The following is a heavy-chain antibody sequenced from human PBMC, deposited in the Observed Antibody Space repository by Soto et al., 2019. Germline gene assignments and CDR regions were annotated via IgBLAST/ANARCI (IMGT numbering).Heavy chain of an antibody. CDR1: GDSVSTNSAT. CDR3: ARLIGNSWLDS. J-gene: IGHJ5*01. Sequence: SQTLSLTCAISGDSVSTNSATCDWIRQSPSRGLEWLGRTYYRSKWYNDYAVSVKGRITINPDTSNNQLSLQLNSVTPDDTAVYYCARLIGNSWLDSWGQGTLVTVPQ. CDR2: TYYRSKWYN. V-gene: IGHV6-1*01. D-gene: IGHD2-8*01.